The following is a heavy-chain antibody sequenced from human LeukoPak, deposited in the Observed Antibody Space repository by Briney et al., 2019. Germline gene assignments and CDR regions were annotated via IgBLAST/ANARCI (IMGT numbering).Heavy chain of an antibody. CDR3: ARPSFRAFDI. D-gene: IGHD3-16*01. CDR1: GYSFTSYW. CDR2: INPGDSDT. V-gene: IGHV5-51*01. Sequence: GESLKISCKGSGYSFTSYWIGWVRPMPGKGLEWMGIINPGDSDTRYSPSFQGQVIISVDKSISTAYLQGSRLKASDTAIYYCARPSFRAFDIWGQGTMVTVSS. J-gene: IGHJ3*02.